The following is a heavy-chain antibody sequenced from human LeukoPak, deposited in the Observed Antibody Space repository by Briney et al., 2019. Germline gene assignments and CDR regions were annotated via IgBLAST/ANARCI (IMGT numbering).Heavy chain of an antibody. CDR3: ARRRSSSWLDY. CDR1: GYSFSSYW. CDR2: IYPGDSDT. Sequence: GESLKISCKGSGYSFSSYWIGWVRQMPGKGLEWMGIIYPGDSDTRYSPSFQGQVTNSADKSINTAYLQWSSLKASDTAMYYCARRRSSSWLDYWGQGTLVTVSS. V-gene: IGHV5-51*01. D-gene: IGHD6-13*01. J-gene: IGHJ4*02.